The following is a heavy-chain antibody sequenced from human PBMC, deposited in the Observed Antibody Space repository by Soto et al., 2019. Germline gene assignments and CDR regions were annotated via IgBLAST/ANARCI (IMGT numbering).Heavy chain of an antibody. Sequence: PSETLSLTCTVSGGSMSSYYWSWIRQPPGKGLEWIGYIYYSGSTNYNPSLKSRVTMSVDTPKNQFSLKLSSVTAADTAVYYCARLHGSGGGYYYYGMDVWGQGTTVTVSS. V-gene: IGHV4-59*01. CDR1: GGSMSSYY. CDR2: IYYSGST. D-gene: IGHD3-10*01. J-gene: IGHJ6*02. CDR3: ARLHGSGGGYYYYGMDV.